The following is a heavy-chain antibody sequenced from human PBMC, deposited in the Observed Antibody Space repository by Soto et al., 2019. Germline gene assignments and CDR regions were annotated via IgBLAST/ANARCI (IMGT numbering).Heavy chain of an antibody. CDR2: IHSSGST. CDR1: GDSISNYY. D-gene: IGHD3-10*01. J-gene: IGHJ6*02. CDR3: ARFGRGDSYYGMDV. V-gene: IGHV4-59*01. Sequence: QVQLQESGPGLVKPSETLSLTCTVSGDSISNYYWTWIRQPPGKGLEWIGYIHSSGSTNYNPSFKSRVTMSVDTSKNAFSLRLSSVTAADTAVYYCARFGRGDSYYGMDVWGQGSTVTVYS.